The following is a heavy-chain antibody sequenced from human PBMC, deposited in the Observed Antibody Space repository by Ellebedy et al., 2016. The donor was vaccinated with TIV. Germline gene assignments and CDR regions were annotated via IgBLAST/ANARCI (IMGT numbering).Heavy chain of an antibody. CDR2: IIPIFGTA. CDR1: GYTFTGYY. CDR3: ARDSDYDSSGFDY. V-gene: IGHV1-69*13. Sequence: ASVKVSCKASGYTFTGYYMHWVRQAPGQGLEWMGGIIPIFGTANYAQKFQGRVTITADESTSTAYMGLSSLRSEDTAVYYCARDSDYDSSGFDYWGQGTLVTVSS. J-gene: IGHJ4*02. D-gene: IGHD3-22*01.